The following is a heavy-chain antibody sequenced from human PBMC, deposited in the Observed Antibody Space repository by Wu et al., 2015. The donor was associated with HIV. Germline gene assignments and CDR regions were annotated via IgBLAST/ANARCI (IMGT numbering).Heavy chain of an antibody. J-gene: IGHJ2*01. D-gene: IGHD3-16*01. CDR1: GFPSY. V-gene: IGHV1-2*02. Sequence: LVQSGAELKKPLASVTVSCKTSGFPSYIHWVRQAPGQGLEWMGWISPRTGGTVYAHKFQGRVTMTRDMSINTAYMELTGLRSDDTAVYFCARYYGNWYLDVWGRGTLITVSS. CDR3: ARYYGNWYLDV. CDR2: ISPRTGGT.